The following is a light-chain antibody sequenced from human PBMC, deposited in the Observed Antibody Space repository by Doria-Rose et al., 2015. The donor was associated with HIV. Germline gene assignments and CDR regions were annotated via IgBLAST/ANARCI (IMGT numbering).Light chain of an antibody. J-gene: IGKJ1*01. CDR1: QGISNS. CDR3: QKYDSAPWT. V-gene: IGKV1-27*01. Sequence: DIQVTQSPSSLSSSVGARVTITCRASQGISNSLAWYQQKPGKVPKLLICAASTLRSGVPSRFSGSGSGTDFTLAISSLQPEDVATYYCQKYDSAPWTFGQGTKVEI. CDR2: AAS.